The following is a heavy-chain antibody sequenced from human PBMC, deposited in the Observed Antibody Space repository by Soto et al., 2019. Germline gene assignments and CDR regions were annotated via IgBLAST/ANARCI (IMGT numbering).Heavy chain of an antibody. J-gene: IGHJ5*02. D-gene: IGHD2-21*02. CDR3: ARDLSLSVVVTDWFDP. CDR1: GYSISSGYY. CDR2: IYHSGST. Sequence: SETLSLTCAVSGYSISSGYYWGWIRQPPGKGLEWIGSIYHSGSTYYNPSLKSRVTISVDTSKNQFSLKLSSVTAADTAVYYCARDLSLSVVVTDWFDPWGQGTLVTVS. V-gene: IGHV4-38-2*02.